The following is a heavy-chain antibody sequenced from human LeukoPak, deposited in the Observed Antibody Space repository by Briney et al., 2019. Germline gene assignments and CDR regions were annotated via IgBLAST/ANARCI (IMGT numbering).Heavy chain of an antibody. V-gene: IGHV4-39*01. CDR2: IYYSGST. J-gene: IGHJ4*02. Sequence: TSETLFLTCTVSGGSISSSSYYWGWIRQPPGKGLEWIGSIYYSGSTYYNPSLKSRVTISVDTSKNQFSLKLSSVTAADTAVYYCARKYSTVGYYFDYWGQGTLVTVSS. CDR1: GGSISSSSYY. D-gene: IGHD6-6*01. CDR3: ARKYSTVGYYFDY.